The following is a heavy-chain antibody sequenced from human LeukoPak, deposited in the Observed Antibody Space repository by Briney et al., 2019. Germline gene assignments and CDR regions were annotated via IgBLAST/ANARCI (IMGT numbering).Heavy chain of an antibody. Sequence: HSQTLSLTCAISGDSVSSNSAAWHWIRHSPSRGVEGLGRTYYRSKWYNDYAVSVKTRITINPDTSKNQFSLQLNSVTPEDTAVYYCARDKSWFDPWGQGTLVTVSS. CDR1: GDSVSSNSAA. CDR3: ARDKSWFDP. CDR2: TYYRSKWYN. V-gene: IGHV6-1*01. J-gene: IGHJ5*02.